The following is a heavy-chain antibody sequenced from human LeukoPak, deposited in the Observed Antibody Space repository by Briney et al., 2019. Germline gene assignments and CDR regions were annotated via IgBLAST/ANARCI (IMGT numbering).Heavy chain of an antibody. J-gene: IGHJ3*02. D-gene: IGHD6-13*01. CDR1: GGTFSSYA. CDR3: ARGRRFSSSWYENAFDI. Sequence: GASVKVSCKASGGTFSSYAISWVRQAPGQGVEWMGGIIPIFGTANYAQKFQGRVTITTDESTSTAYMELSSLRSEDTAVYYCARGRRFSSSWYENAFDIWGQGTMVTVSS. V-gene: IGHV1-69*05. CDR2: IIPIFGTA.